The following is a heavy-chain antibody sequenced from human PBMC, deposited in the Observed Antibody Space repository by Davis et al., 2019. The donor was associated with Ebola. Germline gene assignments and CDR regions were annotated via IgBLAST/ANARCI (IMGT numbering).Heavy chain of an antibody. V-gene: IGHV3-21*01. CDR1: GFTFSSYS. D-gene: IGHD5-24*01. CDR3: ARDGPNYNLDY. Sequence: PGGSLRLSCAASGFTFSSYSMNWVRQAPGKGLEWVSSISSSSSYIYYADSVKGRFTISRDDSENTLYLQMNSLTVADTAVFYCARDGPNYNLDYWGQGTLVTVSS. CDR2: ISSSSSYI. J-gene: IGHJ4*02.